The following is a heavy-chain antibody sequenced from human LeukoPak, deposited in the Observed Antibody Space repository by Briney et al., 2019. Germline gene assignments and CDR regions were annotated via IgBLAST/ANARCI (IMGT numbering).Heavy chain of an antibody. J-gene: IGHJ4*02. V-gene: IGHV4-59*12. Sequence: SETLSLTCTVSGGSISSYYWTWIRQPPGKGLEWIGYIYYSGITNYNPSLKSRVTISVDTSKNQFSLRLTSVTAADTAVYYCARDGYNYGLDRFDYWGQGTLVTVSS. CDR3: ARDGYNYGLDRFDY. CDR1: GGSISSYY. D-gene: IGHD1-1*01. CDR2: IYYSGIT.